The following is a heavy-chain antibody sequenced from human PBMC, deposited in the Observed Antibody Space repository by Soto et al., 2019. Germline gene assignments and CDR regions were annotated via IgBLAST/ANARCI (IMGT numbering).Heavy chain of an antibody. CDR2: VYHSGST. Sequence: QLQLQESGPRLVRPSETLSLTCTVSGGSISGSLDYWDWLRQPPGKALEWIGNVYHSGSTYYNPALKSRVTISVATSRSPFSFRLASLIKTDSGGYSGASRLDNGYFTGFEPGGQETGVTVTS. J-gene: IGHJ5*02. D-gene: IGHD1-1*01. CDR1: GGSISGSLDY. CDR3: ASRLDNGYFTGFEP. V-gene: IGHV4-39*01.